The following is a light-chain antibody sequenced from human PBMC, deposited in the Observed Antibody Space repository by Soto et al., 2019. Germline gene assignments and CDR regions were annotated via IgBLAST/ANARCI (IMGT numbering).Light chain of an antibody. Sequence: DIQMTQSPSSLSASVGDRVTITCRASQGISNFLAWYQHKAGTVPKLLIYSASTLQSGVPSRFSGSGSGTYFTLTISSLQPEDVATYYCQKYNSVPVTFGPGTRLEIK. J-gene: IGKJ5*01. V-gene: IGKV1-27*01. CDR1: QGISNF. CDR3: QKYNSVPVT. CDR2: SAS.